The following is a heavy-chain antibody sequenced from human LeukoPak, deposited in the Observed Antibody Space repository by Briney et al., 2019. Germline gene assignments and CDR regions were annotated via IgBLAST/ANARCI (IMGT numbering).Heavy chain of an antibody. CDR1: GYAFTSYG. CDR2: ISAYNGNT. J-gene: IGHJ5*02. D-gene: IGHD4-11*01. CDR3: ARDRDDYSNYRTFDP. V-gene: IGHV1-18*01. Sequence: GASVKVSCKASGYAFTSYGISWVRQAPGQGLEWMGWISAYNGNTNYAQKLQGRVTMTTDTSTSTAYMELRSLRSDDTAVYYCARDRDDYSNYRTFDPWGQGTLVTVSS.